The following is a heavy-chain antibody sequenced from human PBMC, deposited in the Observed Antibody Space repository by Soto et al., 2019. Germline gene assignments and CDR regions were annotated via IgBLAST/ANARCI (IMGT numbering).Heavy chain of an antibody. Sequence: EVQLVESGGGLVKPGGSLRLSCEASGVTFSNAWMSWVRQAPGKGLEWVGRIKRNADGGTTDYAAAVKGRFTISRDDSKNTLYLQMNSLETEDTAVYYCVWVHLDYWGQGTLVTVSS. CDR2: IKRNADGGTT. CDR3: VWVHLDY. V-gene: IGHV3-15*01. J-gene: IGHJ4*02. CDR1: GVTFSNAW. D-gene: IGHD1-26*01.